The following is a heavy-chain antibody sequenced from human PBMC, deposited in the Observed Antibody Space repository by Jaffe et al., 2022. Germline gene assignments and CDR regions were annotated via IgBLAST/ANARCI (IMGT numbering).Heavy chain of an antibody. CDR2: IFHSGNT. D-gene: IGHD3-10*01. Sequence: QVLLQESGPGLVKPSETLSLTCAVSGYSITSGYYWGWIRQPPGKGLEWIGSIFHSGNTYYNPSLKSRVIISVDTSKNQFSLKLSSVTAADTAVYYCARLQGFGEFWGQGTRVTVSS. CDR1: GYSITSGYY. CDR3: ARLQGFGEF. V-gene: IGHV4-38-2*01. J-gene: IGHJ4*02.